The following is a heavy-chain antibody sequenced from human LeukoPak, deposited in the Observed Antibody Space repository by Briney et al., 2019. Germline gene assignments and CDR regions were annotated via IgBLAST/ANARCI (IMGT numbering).Heavy chain of an antibody. V-gene: IGHV4-4*07. CDR1: GGSISSYY. CDR2: IYTSGST. J-gene: IGHJ4*02. CDR3: ARGPYSSGWYNYFDY. D-gene: IGHD6-19*01. Sequence: SETLSLTCTVSGGSISSYYWSWIRQPAGKGLEWIGRIYTSGSTNYNPSLKSRVTMSVDTSKNQFSLKLSSVTAADTAVYYCARGPYSSGWYNYFDYWGQGTLVTVSS.